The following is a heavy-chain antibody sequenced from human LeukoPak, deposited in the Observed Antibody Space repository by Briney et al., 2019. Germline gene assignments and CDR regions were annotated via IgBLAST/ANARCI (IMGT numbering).Heavy chain of an antibody. J-gene: IGHJ6*02. Sequence: GGSLRLSCAASGFTFSTYVMSWVRQAPGKGLEWVSAISGSGGSTYYADSVKGRFTISRDNSKNTLHLQMNSLRAEDTAVYYCAKDLIDYDILTGYYEKYYYYGMDVWGQGTTVTVSS. CDR3: AKDLIDYDILTGYYEKYYYYGMDV. D-gene: IGHD3-9*01. CDR2: ISGSGGST. V-gene: IGHV3-23*01. CDR1: GFTFSTYV.